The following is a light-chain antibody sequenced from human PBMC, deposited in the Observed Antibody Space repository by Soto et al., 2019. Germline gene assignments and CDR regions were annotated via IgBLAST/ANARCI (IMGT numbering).Light chain of an antibody. CDR3: AAWDASLGGFYV. Sequence: HSVLTHPPSASVTPVQSVTISCSGSRSSIGSNTVNWYQHLPGSAPKLLIYSNNHRPSGVPDRFSASKAGASASLAISGLQSEDEGDYYCAAWDASLGGFYVFGSGTKVTVL. CDR1: RSSIGSNT. J-gene: IGLJ1*01. CDR2: SNN. V-gene: IGLV1-44*01.